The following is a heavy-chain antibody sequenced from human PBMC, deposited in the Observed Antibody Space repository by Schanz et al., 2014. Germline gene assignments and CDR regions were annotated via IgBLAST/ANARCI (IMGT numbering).Heavy chain of an antibody. Sequence: EQVLESGGGFVQPGGSLRLSCATSGFTFTTFAMTWVRQAPGKGLERVSGISDRGDGTNYGDSVRGRFTISRDNSRNPVYLQMNNEGVDEKDTYYCVKTDAGWRFDYWGQGTLVIVSS. CDR2: ISDRGDGT. CDR3: VKTDAGWRFDY. CDR1: GFTFTTFA. D-gene: IGHD6-19*01. V-gene: IGHV3-23*01. J-gene: IGHJ4*02.